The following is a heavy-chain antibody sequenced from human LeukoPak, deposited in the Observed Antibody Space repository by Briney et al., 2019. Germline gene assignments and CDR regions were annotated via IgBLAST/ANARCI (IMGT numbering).Heavy chain of an antibody. D-gene: IGHD1-26*01. CDR2: INSDGSST. CDR3: ARVLDGVGATRSFDC. CDR1: GFTFSTYW. V-gene: IGHV3-74*01. Sequence: PGGSLRLSCAASGFTFSTYWMHWVRQAPGKGLVWVSRINSDGSSTSYADSVKGRFTISRDNAKNTLYLQMNSLRAEDTAVYYCARVLDGVGATRSFDCWGQGTLVTVSS. J-gene: IGHJ4*02.